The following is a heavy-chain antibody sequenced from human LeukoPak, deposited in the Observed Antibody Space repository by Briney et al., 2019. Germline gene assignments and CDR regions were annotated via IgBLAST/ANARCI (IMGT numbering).Heavy chain of an antibody. CDR2: INHSGST. D-gene: IGHD6-25*01. V-gene: IGHV4-34*01. CDR3: ARDYSSARYFDY. Sequence: SETLSLTCTVSGGSISSYYWSWIRQPPGKGLEWIGEINHSGSTNYNPSLKSRVTISVDTPKNQLSLKLSSVTAADTAVYYCARDYSSARYFDYWGQGTLVTVSS. CDR1: GGSISSYY. J-gene: IGHJ4*02.